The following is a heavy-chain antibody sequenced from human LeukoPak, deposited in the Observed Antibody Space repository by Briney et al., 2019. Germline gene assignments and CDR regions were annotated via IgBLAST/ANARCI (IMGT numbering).Heavy chain of an antibody. CDR2: INPNSGGT. Sequence: ASVKVSCKASGYTFTGYYMHWVRQAPGQGLEWMGRINPNSGGTNYAQKFRGRVTMTRDTSISTAYMELSRLRSDDTAVYYCARAYSSPTTFDPWGQGTLVTVSS. J-gene: IGHJ5*02. CDR3: ARAYSSPTTFDP. V-gene: IGHV1-2*06. D-gene: IGHD6-19*01. CDR1: GYTFTGYY.